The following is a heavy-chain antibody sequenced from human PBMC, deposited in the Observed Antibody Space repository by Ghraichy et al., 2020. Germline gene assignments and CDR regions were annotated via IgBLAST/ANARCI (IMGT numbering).Heavy chain of an antibody. J-gene: IGHJ4*02. V-gene: IGHV3-73*01. CDR2: IRSKANSYAT. D-gene: IGHD3-3*01. Sequence: GGSLRLSCAASGFTFSGSAMHWVRQASGKGLEWVGRIRSKANSYATAYAASVKGRFTISIDDSKNTAYLQMNSLKTEDTAVYYCTIAHYYDFWSGYQPQIDQGFDYWGQGTLVTVSS. CDR3: TIAHYYDFWSGYQPQIDQGFDY. CDR1: GFTFSGSA.